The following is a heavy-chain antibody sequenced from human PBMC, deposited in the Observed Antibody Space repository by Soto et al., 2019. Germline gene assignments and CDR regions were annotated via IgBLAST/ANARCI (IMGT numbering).Heavy chain of an antibody. V-gene: IGHV3-23*01. D-gene: IGHD3-22*01. CDR2: ISGSGGST. J-gene: IGHJ4*02. CDR1: GFTFSSYA. CDR3: AKVFPPTISYYYDSSGPIDY. Sequence: SLRLSCAASGFTFSSYAMSWVRQAPGKGLEWVSAISGSGGSTYYADSVKGRFTISRDNSKNTLYLQMNSLRAEDTAVYYCAKVFPPTISYYYDSSGPIDYWGQGTLVTVSS.